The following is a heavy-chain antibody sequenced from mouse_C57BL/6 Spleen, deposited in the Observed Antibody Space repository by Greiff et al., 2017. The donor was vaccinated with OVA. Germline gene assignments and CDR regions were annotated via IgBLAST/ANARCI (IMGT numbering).Heavy chain of an antibody. CDR1: GYTFTSYW. D-gene: IGHD1-1*01. J-gene: IGHJ1*03. Sequence: QVQLKQPGTELVKPGASVKLSCKASGYTFTSYWMHWVKQRPGQGLEWIGNINPSNGGTNYNEKFKSKATLTVDKSSSTAYMQLSSLTSEDSAVYYCARFGQFITTVVATRYWYFDVWGTGTTVTVSS. CDR2: INPSNGGT. V-gene: IGHV1-53*01. CDR3: ARFGQFITTVVATRYWYFDV.